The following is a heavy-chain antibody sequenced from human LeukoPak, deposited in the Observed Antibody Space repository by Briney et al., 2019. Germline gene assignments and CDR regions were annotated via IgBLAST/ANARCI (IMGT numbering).Heavy chain of an antibody. J-gene: IGHJ4*02. CDR1: GGSFSGYY. Sequence: SETLSLTCAVYGGSFSGYYWSWIRQPPGKGLEWIGEINHSGSANYNPSLKSRVTISVDTSKNQFSLKLSSVTAADTAVYYCARVLLLWFRRKYYFDYWGQGTLVTVSS. V-gene: IGHV4-34*01. D-gene: IGHD3-10*01. CDR3: ARVLLLWFRRKYYFDY. CDR2: INHSGSA.